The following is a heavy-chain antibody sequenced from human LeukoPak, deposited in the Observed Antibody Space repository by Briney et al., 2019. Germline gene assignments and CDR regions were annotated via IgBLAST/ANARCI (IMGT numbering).Heavy chain of an antibody. Sequence: GGSLQSSFKGAGYSFTSYWIGWGRRMPGKGGEGMGIIYPGDSDTRYSPSFQGQVTISADKSISTAYLQWSSLKASDTAMYYCARHQKYQLLSPFDPWGQGTLVTVSS. D-gene: IGHD2-2*01. J-gene: IGHJ5*02. CDR3: ARHQKYQLLSPFDP. V-gene: IGHV5-51*01. CDR1: GYSFTSYW. CDR2: IYPGDSDT.